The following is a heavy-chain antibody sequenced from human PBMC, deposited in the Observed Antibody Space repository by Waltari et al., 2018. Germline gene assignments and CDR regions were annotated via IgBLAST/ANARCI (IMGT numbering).Heavy chain of an antibody. Sequence: QVQLQQWGAGLLKPSETLSLTCAVYGGSFSDYYWTWIRHPPGKGLEWIGEINRGGSTNYNASLKGRVTISVDSSKTQFSLRLTSVAAADTAVYYCARGACSDTSCYANYYYMDVWGKGTAVTVSS. D-gene: IGHD2-2*01. CDR1: GGSFSDYY. J-gene: IGHJ6*03. V-gene: IGHV4-34*01. CDR2: INRGGST. CDR3: ARGACSDTSCYANYYYMDV.